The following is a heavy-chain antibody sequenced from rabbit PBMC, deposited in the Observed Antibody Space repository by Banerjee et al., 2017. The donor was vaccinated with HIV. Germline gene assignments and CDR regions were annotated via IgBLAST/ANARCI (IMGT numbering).Heavy chain of an antibody. CDR1: GFSFSNGYV. V-gene: IGHV1S43*01. Sequence: QEQLEESGGDLVKPEGSLTLTCTASGFSFSNGYVMCWVRQAPGKGLEFIACIYTSSGSPWYASWVNGRFTISRSTSLNTVDLKMTSLTAADTATYFCARDLAGVIGWNFGLWGPGTLVTVS. CDR2: IYTSSGSP. CDR3: ARDLAGVIGWNFGL. D-gene: IGHD4-1*01. J-gene: IGHJ4*01.